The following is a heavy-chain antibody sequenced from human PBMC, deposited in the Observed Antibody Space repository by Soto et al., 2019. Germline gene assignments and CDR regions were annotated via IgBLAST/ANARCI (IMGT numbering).Heavy chain of an antibody. J-gene: IGHJ6*04. CDR2: VIPISGTA. CDR3: AGWVGRTVRGVNLYYYYAMDV. CDR1: GGSFTTYS. D-gene: IGHD3-10*01. Sequence: QVQLVQSGAEVKAPGTSVKVSCKASGGSFTTYSISWVRQPPGQGLEWMGGVIPISGTAKYAQKVQGRGTITADKYTTTANMDLRSLRFEDTSVYYCAGWVGRTVRGVNLYYYYAMDVYGKGTPFTV. V-gene: IGHV1-69*06.